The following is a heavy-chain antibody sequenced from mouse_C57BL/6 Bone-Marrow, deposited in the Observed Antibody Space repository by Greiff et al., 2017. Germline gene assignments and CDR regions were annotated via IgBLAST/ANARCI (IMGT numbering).Heavy chain of an antibody. D-gene: IGHD1-2*01. J-gene: IGHJ3*01. CDR2: IDPSDSYT. CDR1: GYTFTSYW. CDR3: ARSLLRIAY. Sequence: VQLQQPGAELVRPGTSVKLSCKASGYTFTSYWMHWVKQRPGPGLEWIGVIDPSDSYTNYNQKFKGKATLTVDTSSSTAYMQLSSLTSEDSAVYYCARSLLRIAYWGHGTLVTVSA. V-gene: IGHV1-59*01.